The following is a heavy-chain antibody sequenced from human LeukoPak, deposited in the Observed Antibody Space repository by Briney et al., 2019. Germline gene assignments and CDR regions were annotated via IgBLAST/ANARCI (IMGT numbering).Heavy chain of an antibody. J-gene: IGHJ6*02. D-gene: IGHD2/OR15-2a*01. CDR3: AKGGRILLKNFGLDV. V-gene: IGHV3-23*01. CDR1: GFTFYSHV. CDR2: ISGSGVTT. Sequence: GGSLRLSCVASGFTFYSHVMSWVRQAPGMGLEWVSAISGSGVTTFYVDSMKGRFTIPRDNSKNTLYLQMNSLRAEDTAVYYGAKGGRILLKNFGLDVWGQGTTVTVSS.